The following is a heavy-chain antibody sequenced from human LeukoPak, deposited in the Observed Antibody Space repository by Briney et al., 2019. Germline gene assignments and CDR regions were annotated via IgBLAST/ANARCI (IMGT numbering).Heavy chain of an antibody. CDR1: GGSFSGYY. V-gene: IGHV4-34*01. CDR3: ARVAHRYCSGGSCPPVGY. CDR2: INHSGST. D-gene: IGHD2-15*01. Sequence: SETLSLTCAVYGGSFSGYYWSWLRQPPGKGLEWIGEINHSGSTNYNPSLKSRVTISVDTSKNQFSLKLSSVTAADTAVYYCARVAHRYCSGGSCPPVGYWGQGTLVTVSS. J-gene: IGHJ4*02.